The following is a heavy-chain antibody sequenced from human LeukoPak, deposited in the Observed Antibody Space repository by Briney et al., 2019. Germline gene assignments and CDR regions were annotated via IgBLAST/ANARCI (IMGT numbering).Heavy chain of an antibody. Sequence: ASVKVSCKASGYTFTSYGISRVRQAPGQGLEWMGWISAYNGNTNYAQKLQGRVTMPTDTSTSTAYLELRSLRSDDTAVYYCARGFAAYDTDDYAFSYHWGQGSLVTVSS. V-gene: IGHV1-18*01. CDR3: ARGFAAYDTDDYAFSYH. CDR2: ISAYNGNT. CDR1: GYTFTSYG. D-gene: IGHD3-16*01. J-gene: IGHJ5*02.